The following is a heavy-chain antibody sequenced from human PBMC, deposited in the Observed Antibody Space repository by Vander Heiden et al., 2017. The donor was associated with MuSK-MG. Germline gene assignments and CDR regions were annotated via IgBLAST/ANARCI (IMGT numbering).Heavy chain of an antibody. CDR3: ARGEYYDFWSGVWNYMDV. V-gene: IGHV3-11*01. CDR1: GFTFRHYY. J-gene: IGHJ6*03. D-gene: IGHD3-3*01. CDR2: ISSSGSTI. Sequence: QVQLVESGGGLVKPGGSLRLSCSASGFTFRHYYMSWIRQAPGKGLEWVSYISSSGSTIYYADSVKGRFTISRDNAKNSLYLQMNSLRAEDTAVYYCARGEYYDFWSGVWNYMDVWGKGTTVTVSS.